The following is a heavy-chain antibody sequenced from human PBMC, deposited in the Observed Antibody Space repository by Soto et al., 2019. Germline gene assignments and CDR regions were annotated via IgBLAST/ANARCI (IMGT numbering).Heavy chain of an antibody. CDR3: GKENMDIVARKVPFFDS. V-gene: IGHV3-23*01. D-gene: IGHD5-12*01. J-gene: IGHJ4*02. CDR1: GFTFSSYA. CDR2: ISGSGGST. Sequence: EVQLLESGGGLVQPGGSLRLSCAASGFTFSSYAMSWVRQAPGKGLEWVSAISGSGGSTYYADSVKGRFTISRDNSKNPLYMKMNSLRAKDTALYDWGKENMDIVARKVPFFDSWAKGTLVTVSS.